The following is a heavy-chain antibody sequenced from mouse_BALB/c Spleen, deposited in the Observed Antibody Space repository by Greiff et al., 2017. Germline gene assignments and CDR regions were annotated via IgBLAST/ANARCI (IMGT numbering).Heavy chain of an antibody. Sequence: VQLQQSGPELVKPGASVKISCKASGYAFSSSWMNWVKQRPGQGLEWIGRIYPGDGDTNYNGKFKGKATLTADKSSSTAYMQLSSLTSVDSAVYFCARDSVLLDYGGQGTTLTVSS. CDR3: ARDSVLLDY. CDR2: IYPGDGDT. V-gene: IGHV1-82*01. D-gene: IGHD5-1*01. J-gene: IGHJ2*01. CDR1: GYAFSSSW.